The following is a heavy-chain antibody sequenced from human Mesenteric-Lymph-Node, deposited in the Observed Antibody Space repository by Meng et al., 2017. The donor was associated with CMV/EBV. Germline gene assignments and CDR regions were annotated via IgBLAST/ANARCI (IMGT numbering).Heavy chain of an antibody. V-gene: IGHV1-2*02. CDR2: INPNSGDT. J-gene: IGHJ6*02. D-gene: IGHD6-19*01. CDR3: ARDLAVADNYYYGMDV. Sequence: ASVKVSCKASGYTFTGYYVHWVRQAPGQGLEWMGWINPNSGDTNFAQKFQGSVSMTRDTSTSTVYMELSSLRSEDTAVYYCARDLAVADNYYYGMDVWGQGTTVTVSS. CDR1: GYTFTGYY.